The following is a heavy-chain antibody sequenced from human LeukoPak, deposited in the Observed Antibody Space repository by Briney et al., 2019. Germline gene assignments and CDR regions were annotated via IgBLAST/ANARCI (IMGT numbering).Heavy chain of an antibody. Sequence: GASVKVSCKASGGTFISYAISWVRQAPGQGLEWMGGIIPIFGTANYAQKFQGRVTITADESTSTAYMELSSLRSEDTAVYYCAREVPRCSSTSCYYYYYYYGMDVWGQGTTVTVSS. V-gene: IGHV1-69*13. D-gene: IGHD2-2*01. CDR1: GGTFISYA. CDR3: AREVPRCSSTSCYYYYYYYGMDV. CDR2: IIPIFGTA. J-gene: IGHJ6*02.